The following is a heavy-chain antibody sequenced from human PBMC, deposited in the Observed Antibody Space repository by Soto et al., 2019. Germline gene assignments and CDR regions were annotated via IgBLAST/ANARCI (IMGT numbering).Heavy chain of an antibody. J-gene: IGHJ4*02. CDR2: IFYSGIT. CDR3: ARALGSSRLSY. Sequence: SETLSLTCTVSGDSIKRGDVYWSWIRQHPWKGLEWIGYIFYSGITHYNPSLKSRVTTSVDTSKNQFSLNLTSVTAADTAVYYCARALGSSRLSYWGQGTLVTVSS. V-gene: IGHV4-31*02. CDR1: GDSIKRGDVY. D-gene: IGHD6-6*01.